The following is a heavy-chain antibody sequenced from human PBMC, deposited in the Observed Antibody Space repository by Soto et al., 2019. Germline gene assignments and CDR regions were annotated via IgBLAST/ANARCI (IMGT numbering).Heavy chain of an antibody. J-gene: IGHJ5*02. CDR3: VKDFPKGVA. CDR2: ISSNGGYT. D-gene: IGHD2-8*01. Sequence: GGSLRLSCSASGFAFSSYSMHWVRQAPGKGLEYVSAISSNGGYTHYADSVKGRFTISRDNSKNTLYLQMTSLRTEDTALYYCVKDFPKGVAWGQGTVVTVSS. V-gene: IGHV3-64D*06. CDR1: GFAFSSYS.